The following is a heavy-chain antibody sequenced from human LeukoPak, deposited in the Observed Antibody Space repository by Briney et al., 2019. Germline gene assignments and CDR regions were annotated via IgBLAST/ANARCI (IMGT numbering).Heavy chain of an antibody. Sequence: ASVKVSCKASGGTFSSYANSWVRQAPGQGLEWMGGIIPIFGTANYAQKFQGRVTITADESTSTAYMELSSLRSEDTAVYYCARANSPDGYTDYWGQGTLVTVSS. D-gene: IGHD5-24*01. CDR1: GGTFSSYA. CDR3: ARANSPDGYTDY. V-gene: IGHV1-69*13. J-gene: IGHJ4*02. CDR2: IIPIFGTA.